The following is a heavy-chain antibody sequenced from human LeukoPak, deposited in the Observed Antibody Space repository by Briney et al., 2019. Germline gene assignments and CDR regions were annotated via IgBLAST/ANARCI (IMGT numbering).Heavy chain of an antibody. D-gene: IGHD2-2*02. CDR1: GFSLDMYA. J-gene: IGHJ5*01. Sequence: GGSLRLSCVASGFSLDMYAMSWVRQAPGKGLEWVSGISSSSRETNYTDSSEGRFTITRDNSKNTLCLQMSSLRVEDTAVYYCAKDLYQNTASWFDSWGQGTLVTVSS. V-gene: IGHV3-23*01. CDR2: ISSSSRET. CDR3: AKDLYQNTASWFDS.